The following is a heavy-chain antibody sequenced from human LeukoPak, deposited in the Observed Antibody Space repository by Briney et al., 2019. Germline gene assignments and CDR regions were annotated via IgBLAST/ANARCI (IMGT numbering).Heavy chain of an antibody. D-gene: IGHD1-14*01. CDR2: ISGSGGSP. CDR3: AKDTPWPENNFDY. Sequence: GGSLRLSCAASGFTFSSYAMSWVRQAPGKGPEWVSAISGSGGSPYYADSVKGRFTISRDNSKNTLYLQMNSLRAEDTAVYYCAKDTPWPENNFDYWGQGTLVTISS. V-gene: IGHV3-23*01. J-gene: IGHJ4*02. CDR1: GFTFSSYA.